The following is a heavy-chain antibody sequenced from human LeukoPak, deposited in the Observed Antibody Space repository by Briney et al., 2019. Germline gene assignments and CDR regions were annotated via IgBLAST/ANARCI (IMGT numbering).Heavy chain of an antibody. Sequence: ETLSLTCTVSGGSISSYYWSWVRQAPGKGLEWVSVIYSGGSTYYADSVKGRFTISRDNSKNTLYLQMNSLRAEDTAVYYCARTSRDYDSSGFDYWGQGTLVTVSS. CDR3: ARTSRDYDSSGFDY. V-gene: IGHV3-53*01. CDR1: GGSISSYY. CDR2: IYSGGST. J-gene: IGHJ4*02. D-gene: IGHD3-22*01.